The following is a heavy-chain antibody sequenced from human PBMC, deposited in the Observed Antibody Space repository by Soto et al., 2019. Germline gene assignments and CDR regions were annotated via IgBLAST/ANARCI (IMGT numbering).Heavy chain of an antibody. CDR3: ASLYYDFWSGDDYYYYGMDV. D-gene: IGHD3-3*01. CDR1: GGSISSSSYY. CDR2: IYYSGST. Sequence: PSETLSLTCTVSGGSISSSSYYWGWIRQPPGKGLEWIGSIYYSGSTYYNPSLKSRVTISVDTSKNQFSLKLSSVTAADTAVYYCASLYYDFWSGDDYYYYGMDVWGQGTTVTVSS. J-gene: IGHJ6*02. V-gene: IGHV4-39*07.